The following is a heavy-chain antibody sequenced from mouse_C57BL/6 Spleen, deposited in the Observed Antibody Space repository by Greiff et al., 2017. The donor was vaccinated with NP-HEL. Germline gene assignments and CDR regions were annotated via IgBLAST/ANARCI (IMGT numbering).Heavy chain of an antibody. CDR3: ARAPYDYWYFDV. CDR2: IDPSDSYT. Sequence: QVQLQQPGAELVMPGASVKLSCKASGYTFTSYWMHWVKQRPGQGLEWIGEIDPSDSYTNYNHKFKGKSTLTVDKSSSTAYMQLSSLTSEDSAVYYCARAPYDYWYFDVWGTGTTVTVSS. D-gene: IGHD2-3*01. V-gene: IGHV1-69*01. J-gene: IGHJ1*03. CDR1: GYTFTSYW.